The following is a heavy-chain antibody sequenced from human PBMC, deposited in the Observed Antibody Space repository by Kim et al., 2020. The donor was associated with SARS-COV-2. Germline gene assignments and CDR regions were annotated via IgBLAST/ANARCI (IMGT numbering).Heavy chain of an antibody. V-gene: IGHV4-39*01. D-gene: IGHD6-13*01. J-gene: IGHJ4*02. CDR3: ARLFGIAAAADNDY. Sequence: PSLRSRVTISVDTSKNQFSLKLSSVTAADTAVYYCARLFGIAAAADNDYWGQGTLVTVSS.